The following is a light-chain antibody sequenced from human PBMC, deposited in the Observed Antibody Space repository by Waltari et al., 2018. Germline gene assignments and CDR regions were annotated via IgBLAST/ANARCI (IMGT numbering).Light chain of an antibody. V-gene: IGLV2-11*01. CDR1: SRGVGGHNY. Sequence: QSALTQPRSMSGSPGQSVSISCTATSRGVGGHNYVSWYQQHPGKAPKLMVYDVTKRPSGVPDRFSGSKSGNTASLTISGLQAEDEADYFCCSYAGSYTWVFGGGTKVTVL. J-gene: IGLJ3*02. CDR2: DVT. CDR3: CSYAGSYTWV.